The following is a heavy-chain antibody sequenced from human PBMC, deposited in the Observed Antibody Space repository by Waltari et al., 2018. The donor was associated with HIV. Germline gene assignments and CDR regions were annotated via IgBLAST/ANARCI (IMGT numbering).Heavy chain of an antibody. CDR2: INHSGST. Sequence: QVRLEQWGAGLLQPSETLTLTCAVYGASFSGYYWSWIRQRPGKGLEWIGEINHSGSTNYNPSLKSRVSISIDTSKNQFSLRLTSVTAADTAVYYCARGLPKLQSGIPGYWGQGTLVTVSS. CDR3: ARGLPKLQSGIPGY. D-gene: IGHD3-10*01. V-gene: IGHV4-34*01. J-gene: IGHJ4*02. CDR1: GASFSGYY.